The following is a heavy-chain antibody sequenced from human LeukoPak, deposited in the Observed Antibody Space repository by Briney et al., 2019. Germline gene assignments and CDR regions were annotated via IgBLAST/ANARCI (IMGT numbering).Heavy chain of an antibody. CDR2: ISGSGGST. J-gene: IGHJ4*02. D-gene: IGHD3-3*01. V-gene: IGHV3-23*01. CDR3: AKAPSLRFLEWLFKIDY. CDR1: GFTFSSYA. Sequence: GGSLRLSCAASGFTFSSYAMSWVRQAPGKGLEWVSAISGSGGSTYYADSVKGRFTISRDNSKSTLYLQMNSLRAEDTAVYYCAKAPSLRFLEWLFKIDYWGQGTLVTVSS.